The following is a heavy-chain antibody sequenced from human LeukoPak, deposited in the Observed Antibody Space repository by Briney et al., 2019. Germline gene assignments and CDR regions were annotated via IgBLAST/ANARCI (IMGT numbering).Heavy chain of an antibody. CDR3: ARGVVGATTGWYFDL. CDR1: GFTFSSYS. Sequence: EGTLRLSCAASGFTFSSYSKNWVRQAPGKGVEWVSYISISSSNIYYADSVKSRFTISRDNAKNSLHLQMNSLRDEDTAVYYCARGVVGATTGWYFDLWGRGTLVTVSS. J-gene: IGHJ2*01. CDR2: ISISSSNI. D-gene: IGHD1-26*01. V-gene: IGHV3-48*02.